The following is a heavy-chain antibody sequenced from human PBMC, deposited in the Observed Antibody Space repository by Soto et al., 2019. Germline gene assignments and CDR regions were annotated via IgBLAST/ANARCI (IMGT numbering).Heavy chain of an antibody. V-gene: IGHV3-23*01. CDR2: ISANGQGI. CDR1: GFTFSTYA. CDR3: ARDDRWELLSFDY. Sequence: GGSLRLSCAASGFTFSTYALSWVRQAPGKGLEWVSAISANGQGIYYADSVRGRFTISRDNSKNTIFLHMDSLRAEDTAVYYCARDDRWELLSFDYWGQGTLVTVSS. J-gene: IGHJ4*02. D-gene: IGHD1-26*01.